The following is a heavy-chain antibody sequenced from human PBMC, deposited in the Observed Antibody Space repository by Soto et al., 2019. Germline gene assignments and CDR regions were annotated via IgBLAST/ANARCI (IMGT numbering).Heavy chain of an antibody. D-gene: IGHD3-16*01. CDR1: GGSISSGGYS. Sequence: QLQLQESGSGLVKPSQTLSLTCAVSGGSISSGGYSWSWIRQPPGKGLEWIGYIYHSGSTYYNPSLKGRVTISVDRSKNQFSLKLSSVAAAATSVYYSARGGGNTFDYWGQGTLVTVSS. J-gene: IGHJ4*02. CDR3: ARGGGNTFDY. V-gene: IGHV4-30-2*01. CDR2: IYHSGST.